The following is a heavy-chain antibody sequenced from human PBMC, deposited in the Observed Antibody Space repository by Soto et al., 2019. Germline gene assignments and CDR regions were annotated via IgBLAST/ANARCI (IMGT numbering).Heavy chain of an antibody. CDR3: AIFRVTGIAVAGRAPAY. V-gene: IGHV1-3*02. CDR1: GYTFTSYA. Sequence: ASVKVSCKASGYTFTSYAMHWVRQAPGQRLEWMGWSNAGNGNTKYSQEFQGRVTITADKSTSTAYMELSSLRSEDTAVYYCAIFRVTGIAVAGRAPAYWGQGTLVTVPQ. J-gene: IGHJ4*02. D-gene: IGHD6-19*01. CDR2: SNAGNGNT.